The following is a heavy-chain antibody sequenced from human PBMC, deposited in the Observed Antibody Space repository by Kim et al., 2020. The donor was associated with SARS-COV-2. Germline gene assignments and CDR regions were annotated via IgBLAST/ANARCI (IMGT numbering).Heavy chain of an antibody. J-gene: IGHJ5*02. CDR2: IWYDGSNK. D-gene: IGHD6-13*01. CDR3: AREGVWQQLANWFDP. Sequence: GGSLRLSCAASGFNFTNYAMHWVRQAPGKGLEWVAVIWYDGSNKLYGDSVKGRFTISRDDSKKTLYLQMNSLRADDTAMYFCAREGVWQQLANWFDPWGQGTLVTVSP. V-gene: IGHV3-33*01. CDR1: GFNFTNYA.